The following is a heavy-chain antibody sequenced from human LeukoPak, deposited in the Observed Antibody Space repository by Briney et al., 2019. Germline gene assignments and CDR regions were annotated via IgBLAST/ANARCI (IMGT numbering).Heavy chain of an antibody. CDR1: GYSISSGYY. Sequence: PSETLSLTCTVSGYSISSGYYWGWIRQPPGKGLEWIGYIYYSGSTNYNPSLKSRVTISVDTSKNQFSLKLNSVTAADTAVYYCARHWAYYYGMDVWGQGTTVTVSS. J-gene: IGHJ6*02. CDR2: IYYSGST. V-gene: IGHV4-38-2*02. CDR3: ARHWAYYYGMDV. D-gene: IGHD7-27*01.